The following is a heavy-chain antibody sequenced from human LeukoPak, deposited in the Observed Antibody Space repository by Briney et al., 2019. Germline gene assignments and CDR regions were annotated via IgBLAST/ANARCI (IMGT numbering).Heavy chain of an antibody. CDR3: ASTLQSRFPVDY. CDR1: GGSISSGGYY. V-gene: IGHV4-31*03. Sequence: SETLSLTCTVSGGSISSGGYYWSWIRQHPGKGLEWIGYIYYSGSTYYNPSLKSRVTISVDTSKNQFSLKLSSVTAADTAVYYCASTLQSRFPVDYWGQGTLVTVSS. D-gene: IGHD1-1*01. CDR2: IYYSGST. J-gene: IGHJ4*02.